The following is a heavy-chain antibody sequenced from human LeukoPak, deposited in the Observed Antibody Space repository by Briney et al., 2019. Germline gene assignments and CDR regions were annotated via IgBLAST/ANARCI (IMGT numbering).Heavy chain of an antibody. CDR2: ISGGGGST. CDR3: AKVGSDSGDGFDI. Sequence: GGSLRLSCAASGFTFSSYAMTWVRQAPGKGLEWVAAISGGGGSTYYADYVKGRFTISRHNSQDALYLQMNTLRTEDTAVYYCAKVGSDSGDGFDIWGQGTMVTVSS. CDR1: GFTFSSYA. V-gene: IGHV3-23*01. J-gene: IGHJ3*02. D-gene: IGHD2-21*02.